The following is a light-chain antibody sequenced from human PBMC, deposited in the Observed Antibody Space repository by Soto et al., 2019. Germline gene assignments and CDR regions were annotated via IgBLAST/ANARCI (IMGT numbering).Light chain of an antibody. CDR2: EVS. CDR1: SSDVGGYNY. V-gene: IGLV2-8*01. J-gene: IGLJ1*01. CDR3: SSYAGSNNPYV. Sequence: QSALTQPPSASGSPGQSVTISCTGTSSDVGGYNYVSWYQQHPGKVPKVMIYEVSKRPSGVPDRFSGSKSGNTAFLTVSGLQAEDEADYYCSSYAGSNNPYVFGTGTKVTVL.